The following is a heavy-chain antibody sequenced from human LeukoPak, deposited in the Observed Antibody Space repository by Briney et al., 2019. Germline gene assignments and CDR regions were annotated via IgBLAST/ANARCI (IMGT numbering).Heavy chain of an antibody. V-gene: IGHV4-59*12. D-gene: IGHD6-6*01. CDR2: IYGSGST. Sequence: PSETLSLTCTVSSGSIRSYYWSWIRQPPGKGLEWIGYIYGSGSTNFNPSPKSRVTMSVDTSKNQISLKLSFVTAADTAVYYCARVRGRYSSSSEFDYWGQGTLVTVSS. J-gene: IGHJ4*02. CDR3: ARVRGRYSSSSEFDY. CDR1: SGSIRSYY.